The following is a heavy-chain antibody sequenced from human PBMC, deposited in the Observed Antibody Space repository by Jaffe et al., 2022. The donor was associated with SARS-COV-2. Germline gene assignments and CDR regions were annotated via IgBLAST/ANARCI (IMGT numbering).Heavy chain of an antibody. V-gene: IGHV1-69*01. CDR2: IIPIFGTA. D-gene: IGHD3-22*01. Sequence: QVQLVQSGAEVKKPGSSVKVSCKASGGTFSSYAISWVRQAPGQGLEWMGGIIPIFGTANYAQKFQGRVTITADESTSTAYMELSSLRSEDTAVYYCARETNYYDSSGPNAGAFDIWGQGTMVTVSS. CDR3: ARETNYYDSSGPNAGAFDI. CDR1: GGTFSSYA. J-gene: IGHJ3*02.